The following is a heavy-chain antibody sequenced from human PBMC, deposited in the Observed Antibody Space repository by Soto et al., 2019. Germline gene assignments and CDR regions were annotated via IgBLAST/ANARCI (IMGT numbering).Heavy chain of an antibody. V-gene: IGHV4-31*03. CDR3: AREVHCSSTSCFYYMDV. CDR2: IYYSGST. CDR1: GGSISSGGYY. J-gene: IGHJ6*03. D-gene: IGHD2-2*01. Sequence: SETLSLTCTVSGGSISSGGYYWSWIRQHPGKGLEWIGYIYYSGSTYYNPSLKSRVTISVDTSKNQFSLKLSSVTAADTAVYYCAREVHCSSTSCFYYMDVWGKGTTVTVSS.